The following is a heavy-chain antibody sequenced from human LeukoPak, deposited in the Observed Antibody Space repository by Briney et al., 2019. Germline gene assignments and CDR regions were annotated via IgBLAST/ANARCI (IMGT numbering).Heavy chain of an antibody. CDR3: ASHGSYDFWSGTSNWFDP. J-gene: IGHJ5*02. CDR2: ISYDGSNK. CDR1: GCTFSSYA. V-gene: IGHV3-30-3*01. Sequence: GRSLRLSCAASGCTFSSYAMHWVRQAPGKGLEWVAVISYDGSNKYYADSVKGRFTISRDNSKNTLYLQMNSLRAEDTAVYYCASHGSYDFWSGTSNWFDPWGQGTLVTVSS. D-gene: IGHD3-3*01.